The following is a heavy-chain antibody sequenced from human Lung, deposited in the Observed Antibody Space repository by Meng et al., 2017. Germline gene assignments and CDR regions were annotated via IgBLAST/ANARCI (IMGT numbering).Heavy chain of an antibody. CDR2: INHSGST. CDR3: ARGPTTMAHDFDY. D-gene: IGHD4-11*01. CDR1: GGTFSDYY. J-gene: IGHJ4*02. V-gene: IGHV4-34*01. Sequence: QVQLQQWGAGLLKPSETLSLTCVVSGGTFSDYYWSWIRQPPGKGLEWIGEINHSGSTNYKPSLENRATISVDTSQNNLSLKLSSVTAADSAVYYCARGPTTMAHDFDYWGQGTLVTVSS.